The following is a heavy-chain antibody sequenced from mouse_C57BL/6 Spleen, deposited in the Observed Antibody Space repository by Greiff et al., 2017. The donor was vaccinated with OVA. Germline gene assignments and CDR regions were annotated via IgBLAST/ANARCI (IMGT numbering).Heavy chain of an antibody. V-gene: IGHV14-3*01. Sequence: VQLKQSVAELVRPGASVKLSCTASGFNIKNTYMHWVKQRPEQGLEWIGRIDPANGNTKYAPKFQGKATITADTSSHPAYLQLSRLTSVDTAIYYCARSNYGSSWGYFDYWGQGTTLTVSS. CDR2: IDPANGNT. CDR1: GFNIKNTY. D-gene: IGHD1-1*01. J-gene: IGHJ2*01. CDR3: ARSNYGSSWGYFDY.